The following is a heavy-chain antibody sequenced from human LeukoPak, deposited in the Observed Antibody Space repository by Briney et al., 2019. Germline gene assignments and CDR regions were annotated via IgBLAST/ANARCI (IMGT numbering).Heavy chain of an antibody. Sequence: SEALSLTCAVYGGSFSGYYWSWIRQPPGKGLEWIAEINHSGSTNYNPSLKSRVTISVDTSKNQFSLKLSSVTAADTAVYYCARGGSIAVAGTDYYYGMDVWGQGTTVTVSS. D-gene: IGHD6-19*01. CDR2: INHSGST. J-gene: IGHJ6*02. CDR3: ARGGSIAVAGTDYYYGMDV. V-gene: IGHV4-34*01. CDR1: GGSFSGYY.